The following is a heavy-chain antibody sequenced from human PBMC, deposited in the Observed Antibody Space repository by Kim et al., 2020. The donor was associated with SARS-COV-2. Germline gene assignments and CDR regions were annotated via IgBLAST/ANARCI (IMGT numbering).Heavy chain of an antibody. CDR2: IKGDGSDA. V-gene: IGHV3-74*01. J-gene: IGHJ4*02. CDR1: GFTFSNDW. Sequence: GGSLRLSCVASGFTFSNDWMHWVRRAPGKGLVWVSNIKGDGSDASYADSVKGRFTISRDNAKNMLFLQMNSLKVEDTAVYYCVRERGDDYNFHYWGQGTLVTVSS. CDR3: VRERGDDYNFHY. D-gene: IGHD4-4*01.